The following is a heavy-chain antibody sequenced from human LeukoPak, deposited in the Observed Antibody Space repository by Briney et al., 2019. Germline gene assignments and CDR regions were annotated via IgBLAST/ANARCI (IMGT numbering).Heavy chain of an antibody. D-gene: IGHD5-24*01. CDR1: GFTFDA. Sequence: GGSLRLSCAASGFTFDAMHWVRQAPGKGLEWVSGISWNSGSIGYADSVKGRFTISRDNAKNSLYLQMNSLRAEDTALYYCAKDTQKAKMATITFDYWGQGTLVTVSS. J-gene: IGHJ4*02. V-gene: IGHV3-9*01. CDR2: ISWNSGSI. CDR3: AKDTQKAKMATITFDY.